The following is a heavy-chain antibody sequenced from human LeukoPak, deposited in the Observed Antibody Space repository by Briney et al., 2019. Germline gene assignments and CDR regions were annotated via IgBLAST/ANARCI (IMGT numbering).Heavy chain of an antibody. CDR1: GGSISTYH. CDR2: IQNSDT. J-gene: IGHJ5*02. D-gene: IGHD1-26*01. CDR3: ARRTDSGSYNWFGH. Sequence: SETLSLTCTVSGGSISTYHWNWIRQPAGKGLEWIGRIQNSDTNYNPSLKSRVIISVDTSKKQFSLKLSSATAADTAVYYCARRTDSGSYNWFGHWGQGTLVTVSS. V-gene: IGHV4-4*07.